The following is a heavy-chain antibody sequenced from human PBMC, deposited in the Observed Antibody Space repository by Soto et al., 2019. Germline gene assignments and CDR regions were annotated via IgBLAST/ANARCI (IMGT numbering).Heavy chain of an antibody. CDR2: IYDNGTT. J-gene: IGHJ6*02. CDR3: VRPLPSGRNYGLDV. D-gene: IGHD3-10*01. V-gene: IGHV3-53*01. Sequence: GSLRLSCAASGLTVSNAYMAWVRQAPGMGLEWVSVIYDNGTTYYADSVKGRFTISRDTSTNTLSLQMDSPRAEDTAVYYCVRPLPSGRNYGLDVWGQGTTVTVSS. CDR1: GLTVSNAY.